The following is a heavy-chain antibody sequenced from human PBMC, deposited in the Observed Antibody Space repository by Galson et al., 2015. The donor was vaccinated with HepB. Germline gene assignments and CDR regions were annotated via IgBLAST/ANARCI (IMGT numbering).Heavy chain of an antibody. CDR1: KFAFSSYG. J-gene: IGHJ4*02. V-gene: IGHV3-30*02. D-gene: IGHD2-2*02. CDR3: ANTPIPAGY. CDR2: IRSGGNNK. Sequence: SLRLSCAASKFAFSSYGMHWVRQAPGKGLDWVAFIRSGGNNKYYADSVKGRFTISRDNSKNTLYLQMNSLRPEDTAVYYCANTPIPAGYWGQGTLVTVSS.